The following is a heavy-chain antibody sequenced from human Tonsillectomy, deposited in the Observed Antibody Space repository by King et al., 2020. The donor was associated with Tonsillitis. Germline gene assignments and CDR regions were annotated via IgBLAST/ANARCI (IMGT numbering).Heavy chain of an antibody. V-gene: IGHV3-30*02. CDR1: GFTFSSYG. Sequence: VQLVESGGGVVQPGGSLRLSCAASGFTFSSYGMHWVRQAPGKGLEWGAFIRYDGSNKYYADSVKGRFTISRDNSKNTLYLQMNSLRAEDTAVYYCANTGEQLVPDYWGQGTLVTVSS. D-gene: IGHD6-13*01. CDR3: ANTGEQLVPDY. CDR2: IRYDGSNK. J-gene: IGHJ4*02.